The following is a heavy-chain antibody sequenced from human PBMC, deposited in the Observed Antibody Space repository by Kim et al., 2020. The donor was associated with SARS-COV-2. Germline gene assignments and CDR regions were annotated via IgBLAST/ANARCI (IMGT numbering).Heavy chain of an antibody. V-gene: IGHV3-23*01. Sequence: GGSLRLSCAGSGFTFSSYAMSWVRQAPGKGLEWVSGISLGGDNTYYADSVKGRFTISRDNSKNTLYLQMNSLRAEDTAVYYCAKDNGYCIRTSCYGDYWGQGTLVTVSS. CDR3: AKDNGYCIRTSCYGDY. CDR1: GFTFSSYA. D-gene: IGHD2-2*01. CDR2: ISLGGDNT. J-gene: IGHJ4*02.